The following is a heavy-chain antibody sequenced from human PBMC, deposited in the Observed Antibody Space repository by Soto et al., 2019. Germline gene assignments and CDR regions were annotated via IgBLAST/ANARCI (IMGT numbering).Heavy chain of an antibody. CDR3: ARDSRLYGSGFDY. J-gene: IGHJ4*02. CDR1: GGSISSCY. D-gene: IGHD3-10*01. Sequence: PSETLSLTCTVSGGSISSCYWSWIRQPAGKGLEWIGRIYTSGSTNYNPSLKSRVTMSVDTSKNQFSLKLSSVTAADTAVYYCARDSRLYGSGFDYWGQGTLVTVSS. V-gene: IGHV4-4*07. CDR2: IYTSGST.